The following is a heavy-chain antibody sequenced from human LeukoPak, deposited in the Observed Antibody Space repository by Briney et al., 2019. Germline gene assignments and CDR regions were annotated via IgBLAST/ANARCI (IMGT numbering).Heavy chain of an antibody. V-gene: IGHV1-18*01. Sequence: GASVKVSCKASGYTFTSYGISWVRQAPGQGLEWMGWISAYNGNTNYAQKLQGRVTMTTDTSTSTAYMELRSLRSDDTAVYYCARVSDNISSGWYGGGLEYYYMDVWGKGTTVTISS. CDR1: GYTFTSYG. J-gene: IGHJ6*03. D-gene: IGHD6-19*01. CDR2: ISAYNGNT. CDR3: ARVSDNISSGWYGGGLEYYYMDV.